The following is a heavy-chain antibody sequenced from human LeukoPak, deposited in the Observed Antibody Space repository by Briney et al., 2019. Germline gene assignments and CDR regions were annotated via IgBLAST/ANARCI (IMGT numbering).Heavy chain of an antibody. Sequence: GGSLRLSCEASGFTFNKFAMSWVRQAPGKGPEWVSGIGSSGATIFYADSVKGLYTISRDNSKNTVYLEMNNLRAEDTAIYYCAKVAVGPLSRPTHVALYYGMDVWGQGTTVTVSS. CDR2: IGSSGATI. D-gene: IGHD2-8*01. V-gene: IGHV3-23*01. CDR1: GFTFNKFA. J-gene: IGHJ6*02. CDR3: AKVAVGPLSRPTHVALYYGMDV.